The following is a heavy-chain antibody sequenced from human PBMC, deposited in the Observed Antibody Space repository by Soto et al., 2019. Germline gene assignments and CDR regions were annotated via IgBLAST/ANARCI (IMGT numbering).Heavy chain of an antibody. CDR1: GFTFTSSA. CDR2: IVVGSGNT. Sequence: SVKVSCKASGFTFTSSAVQWVRQARGQRLEWIGWIVVGSGNTNYAQKFQERVTITRDMSTSTAYMELSSLRSEDTAVYYCAAGGYDFWSGYYYYGMDVWGQGTTVTVS. D-gene: IGHD3-3*01. CDR3: AAGGYDFWSGYYYYGMDV. V-gene: IGHV1-58*01. J-gene: IGHJ6*02.